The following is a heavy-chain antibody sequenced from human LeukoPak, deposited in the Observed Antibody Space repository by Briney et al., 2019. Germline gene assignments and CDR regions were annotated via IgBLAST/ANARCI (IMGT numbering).Heavy chain of an antibody. Sequence: ALGKVSCKASGGTFSSYAISWVRQAPGQGLEWRGRIIPILGIANYAQKLPGRVAITADKSTSTAYMELSSLRSEDTAVYYWAREGPSVVVVAASTQAWFDPWGQGNLVTVSS. CDR1: GGTFSSYA. V-gene: IGHV1-69*04. D-gene: IGHD2-15*01. J-gene: IGHJ5*02. CDR3: AREGPSVVVVAASTQAWFDP. CDR2: IIPILGIA.